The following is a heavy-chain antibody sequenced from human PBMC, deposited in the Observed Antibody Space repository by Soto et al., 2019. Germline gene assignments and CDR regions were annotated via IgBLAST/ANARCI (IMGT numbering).Heavy chain of an antibody. CDR3: TRVGGAAVGGTTNYYYYGMDV. V-gene: IGHV1-18*01. CDR2: ISAYNGNT. Sequence: ASVKVSCKASGYTFTSYGISWVRQAPGQGLEWMGWISAYNGNTNYAQKLQGRVTMTTDTSTSTAYMELRSLRSDDTAVYYCTRVGGAAVGGTTNYYYYGMDVWGQGTTVTVSS. CDR1: GYTFTSYG. J-gene: IGHJ6*02. D-gene: IGHD6-19*01.